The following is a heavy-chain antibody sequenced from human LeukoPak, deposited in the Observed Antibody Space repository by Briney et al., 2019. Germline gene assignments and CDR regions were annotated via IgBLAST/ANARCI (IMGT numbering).Heavy chain of an antibody. Sequence: SETLSLTCAVYGGSFSGYYWSWIRQPPGKGLEWIGEINHSGSTNYNPSLKSRVTISVDTSKNQFSLKLSSVTAADTAVYYCARQGGSRLRYFDYWGQGTLVTVSS. V-gene: IGHV4-34*01. D-gene: IGHD1-26*01. J-gene: IGHJ4*02. CDR2: INHSGST. CDR3: ARQGGSRLRYFDY. CDR1: GGSFSGYY.